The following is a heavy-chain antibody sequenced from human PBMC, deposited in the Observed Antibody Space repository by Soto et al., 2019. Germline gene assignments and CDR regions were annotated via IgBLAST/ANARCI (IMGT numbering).Heavy chain of an antibody. V-gene: IGHV4-34*01. J-gene: IGHJ3*02. CDR1: GGSFSGYY. Sequence: QVQLQQWGAGLLKPSETLSLTCAVYGGSFSGYYWSWIRQPPGKGLEWIGEINHSGSTNYNPSLKSRVTISVDTSKNQFSLKLSSVTAADTAVYYCARTLWFGTPDAFDIWGQGTMVTVSS. D-gene: IGHD3-10*01. CDR2: INHSGST. CDR3: ARTLWFGTPDAFDI.